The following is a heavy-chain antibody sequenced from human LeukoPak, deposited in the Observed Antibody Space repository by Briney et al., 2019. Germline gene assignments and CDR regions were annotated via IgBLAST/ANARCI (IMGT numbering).Heavy chain of an antibody. CDR1: GYTFTSYY. V-gene: IGHV1-46*01. J-gene: IGHJ5*02. Sequence: ASVKVSCKASGYTFTSYYIHWVRQAPGQGLEWMGMINPSRGSTSYTQKFQGVLTMTRDTSTSSVYMDLRSLRAEETAVYYCTRGVQLERRYYNWFDPWGQGTLVTVSS. CDR2: INPSRGST. CDR3: TRGVQLERRYYNWFDP. D-gene: IGHD1-1*01.